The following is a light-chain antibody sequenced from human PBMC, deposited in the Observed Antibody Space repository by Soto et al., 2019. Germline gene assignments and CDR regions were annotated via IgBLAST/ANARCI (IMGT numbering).Light chain of an antibody. J-gene: IGKJ2*01. CDR1: QSVSWK. V-gene: IGKV3-15*01. CDR2: GAS. Sequence: EVLMTQSPATLSVSPGENVTLSCRASQSVSWKVAWYQQKPGQAPRLLIYGASKRVPTVPAKFSGSGSGTELSLTITSLQSEDVAVYYCQKYDNWPPTTFGQGTKLEIK. CDR3: QKYDNWPPTT.